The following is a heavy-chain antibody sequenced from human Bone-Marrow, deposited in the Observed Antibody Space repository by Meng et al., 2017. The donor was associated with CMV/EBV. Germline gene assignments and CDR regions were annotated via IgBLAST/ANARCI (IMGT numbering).Heavy chain of an antibody. CDR3: AREFTIAVARFDP. CDR2: ISSSGSTI. CDR1: GFTFSSYE. V-gene: IGHV3-48*03. J-gene: IGHJ5*02. Sequence: GGSLRLSCAASGFTFSSYEMNWVRQAPGKGLEWVSYISSSGSTIYYADSVKGRFTISRDNAKNSLYLQMNSLRAEDTAVYYCAREFTIAVARFDPWGQGTLVTVSS. D-gene: IGHD6-19*01.